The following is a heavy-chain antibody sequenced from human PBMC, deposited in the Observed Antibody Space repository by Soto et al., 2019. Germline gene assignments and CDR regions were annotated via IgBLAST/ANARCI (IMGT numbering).Heavy chain of an antibody. CDR1: GGTFSSYA. CDR2: IIPIFGTA. D-gene: IGHD3-3*01. CDR3: ASGMRGRFLEWLLYPYYFDY. Sequence: KVSCKASGGTFSSYAISWVRQAPGQGLEWMGGIIPIFGTANYAQKFQGRVTITADESTSTAYMELSSLRSEDTAVYYCASGMRGRFLEWLLYPYYFDYWGQGTLVTVSS. J-gene: IGHJ4*02. V-gene: IGHV1-69*01.